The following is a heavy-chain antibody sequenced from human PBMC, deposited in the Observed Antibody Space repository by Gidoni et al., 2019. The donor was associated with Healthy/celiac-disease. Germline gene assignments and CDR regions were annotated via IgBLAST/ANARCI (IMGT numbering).Heavy chain of an antibody. J-gene: IGHJ3*02. V-gene: IGHV1-2*04. CDR3: ARGWPESDAFDI. CDR2: INPNRGGT. Sequence: QVQLVQYGAEVKKPGAAVKVSCTASGYTFTGYYMHWVRQAPGQGLEWMGWINPNRGGTNYAQKFQGWVTMTRETSISTAYMELSRLRSDDTAVYYGARGWPESDAFDIWGQGTMVTVSS. CDR1: GYTFTGYY.